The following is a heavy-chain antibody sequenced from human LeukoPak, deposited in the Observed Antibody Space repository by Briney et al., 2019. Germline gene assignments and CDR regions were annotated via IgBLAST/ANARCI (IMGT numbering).Heavy chain of an antibody. J-gene: IGHJ6*03. CDR1: GYTFTSYG. CDR3: ARAVGARSHYYMDV. V-gene: IGHV1-18*01. Sequence: ASVKVSCKASGYTFTSYGISWVRQAPGQGLEWMGWISAYNGNTNYAQKLQGRVTMTTDTSTNTAYMELRSLRSDDTAVYYCARAVGARSHYYMDVWGKGTTVTVSS. CDR2: ISAYNGNT. D-gene: IGHD1-26*01.